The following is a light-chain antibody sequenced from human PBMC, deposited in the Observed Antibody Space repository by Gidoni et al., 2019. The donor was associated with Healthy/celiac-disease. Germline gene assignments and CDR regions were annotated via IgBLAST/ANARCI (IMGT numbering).Light chain of an antibody. CDR3: QQYNNWPPLT. CDR2: GES. V-gene: IGKV3-15*01. Sequence: EIVMTQSPATLSVSPGESATLTCRASQSVSSNLAWYQQNPGQAPRPLIYGESTRATSIPARISGSGSGTEFTLTISSLQSEDFAVYYCQQYNNWPPLTFGGGTKVEIK. CDR1: QSVSSN. J-gene: IGKJ4*02.